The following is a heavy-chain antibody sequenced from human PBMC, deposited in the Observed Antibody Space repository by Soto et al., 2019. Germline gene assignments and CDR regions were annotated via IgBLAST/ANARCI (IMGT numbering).Heavy chain of an antibody. J-gene: IGHJ5*02. CDR3: ARSLDFWSGYSPRAFDP. Sequence: SETLSLTCAVSGGSISSSNWWSWVRQPPGKGLEWIGEIYHSGSTNYNPSLKSRVTISVDKSKNQFSLKLSSVTAADTAVYYCARSLDFWSGYSPRAFDPWGQGTLVTVS. CDR1: GGSISSSNW. V-gene: IGHV4-4*02. D-gene: IGHD3-3*01. CDR2: IYHSGST.